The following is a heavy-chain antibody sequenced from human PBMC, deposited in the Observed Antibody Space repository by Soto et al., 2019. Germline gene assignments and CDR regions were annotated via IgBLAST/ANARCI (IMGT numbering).Heavy chain of an antibody. D-gene: IGHD2-8*01. CDR3: AREGVTPCDY. CDR1: GGSISSGGYY. J-gene: IGHJ4*02. CDR2: IYYSGST. Sequence: QVQLQESGPGLVKPSQTLSLTCTVSGGSISSGGYYWSWIRQHPGKGLEWIGYIYYSGSTYYNPSLQXXVXIXXDTSTNQFPLKLSSVPAAATAVYYCAREGVTPCDYWGQGTLVPVSS. V-gene: IGHV4-31*01.